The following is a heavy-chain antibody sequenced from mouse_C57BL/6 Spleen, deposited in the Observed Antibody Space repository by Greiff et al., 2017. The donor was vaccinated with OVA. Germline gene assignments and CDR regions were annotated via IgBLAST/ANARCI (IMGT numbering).Heavy chain of an antibody. CDR1: GYTFTSYW. Sequence: VQLQQPGAELVRPGSSVKLSCKASGYTFTSYWMHWVKQRPIQGLEWIGNIDPSDSETQYNQKFKDKATLTVDQSSSTAYMQLSSLTSEASAVYYCARAGAGTYFDYWGQGTTLTVSS. CDR3: ARAGAGTYFDY. V-gene: IGHV1-52*01. J-gene: IGHJ2*01. D-gene: IGHD4-1*01. CDR2: IDPSDSET.